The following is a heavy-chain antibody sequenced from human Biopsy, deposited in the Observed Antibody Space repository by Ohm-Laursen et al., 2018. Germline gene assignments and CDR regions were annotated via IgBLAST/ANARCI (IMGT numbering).Heavy chain of an antibody. CDR2: INPHSGTT. CDR3: AKGQDLRGGAEYFQH. D-gene: IGHD2-15*01. J-gene: IGHJ1*01. V-gene: IGHV1-2*02. Sequence: APVKASSNASGYTFTGQYLHWVRQVPGQGLEWMGWINPHSGTTKIAQDFQGRVTMTRDTSITTAYMELRRLRSDDTAVYYCAKGQDLRGGAEYFQHWGQGALVTVSS. CDR1: GYTFTGQY.